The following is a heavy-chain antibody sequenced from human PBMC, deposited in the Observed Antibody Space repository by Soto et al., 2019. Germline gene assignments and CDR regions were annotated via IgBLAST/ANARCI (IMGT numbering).Heavy chain of an antibody. CDR3: ARDRIAAAGYYYCGMDV. CDR2: IYHSGST. J-gene: IGHJ6*02. V-gene: IGHV4-30-2*01. D-gene: IGHD6-13*01. Sequence: QLQLQESGSGLVKPSQTLSLTCAVSGGSISSGGYSWSWIRQPPGKGLEWIGYIYHSGSTYYNPSLKGRVTISADRSKNQFSLKLSAVTAADTAVYYCARDRIAAAGYYYCGMDVWGQGTTVTVSS. CDR1: GGSISSGGYS.